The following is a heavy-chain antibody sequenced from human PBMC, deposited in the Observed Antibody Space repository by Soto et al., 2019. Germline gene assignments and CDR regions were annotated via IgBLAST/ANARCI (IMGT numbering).Heavy chain of an antibody. V-gene: IGHV4-4*07. Sequence: SETLSLTCTVSGGSISSYYWSWIRQPAGKGLEWIGRIYTSGSTNYNPSLKSRVTMSVDTSKNQFSLKLSSVTAADTAVYYCARMADGVAGMENWFDPWGQGTLVTVSS. CDR1: GGSISSYY. D-gene: IGHD6-19*01. CDR2: IYTSGST. CDR3: ARMADGVAGMENWFDP. J-gene: IGHJ5*02.